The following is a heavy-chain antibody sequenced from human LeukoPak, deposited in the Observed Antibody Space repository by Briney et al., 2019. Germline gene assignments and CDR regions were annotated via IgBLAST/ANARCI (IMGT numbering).Heavy chain of an antibody. V-gene: IGHV4-61*02. CDR2: IDISGST. J-gene: IGHJ4*02. Sequence: NSSETLSLTCTVSSGSISSGRYYWSWIRQPAGKGLEWIGRIDISGSTYYNPSLKSRVTISVDMSKNQFSLKLNSVTAADTAVYYCARGKLELTILDNWGQGTLVTVSS. D-gene: IGHD1-7*01. CDR3: ARGKLELTILDN. CDR1: SGSISSGRYY.